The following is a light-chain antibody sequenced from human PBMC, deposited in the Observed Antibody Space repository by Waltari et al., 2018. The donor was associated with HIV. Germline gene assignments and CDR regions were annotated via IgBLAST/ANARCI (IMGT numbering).Light chain of an antibody. CDR2: EDN. CDR1: SSDVCGYKY. Sequence: QSALTQPPSASGSPGQSVTIPCPGISSDVCGYKYGSWYQHHPGKAPKLMIYEDNRRPSGVPDRFSGSKSGNTASLTVSGLQADDEADYYCSSYAGTNRLFGGGTKLTVL. J-gene: IGLJ2*01. V-gene: IGLV2-8*01. CDR3: SSYAGTNRL.